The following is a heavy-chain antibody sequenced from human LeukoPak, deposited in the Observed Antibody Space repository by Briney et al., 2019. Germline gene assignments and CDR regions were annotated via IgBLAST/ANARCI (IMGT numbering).Heavy chain of an antibody. CDR1: GFNFSSYA. D-gene: IGHD2-21*01. V-gene: IGHV3-23*01. CDR2: ISGSGGST. CDR3: AKRDLWQFLPDY. J-gene: IGHJ4*02. Sequence: GGSLRLSCAASGFNFSSYAMSWVRPAPGKGLEWVSAISGSGGSTYYADSVKGRFTISRDNSKNTLYLQMNSLRAEDTAVYYCAKRDLWQFLPDYWGQGTLVTVSS.